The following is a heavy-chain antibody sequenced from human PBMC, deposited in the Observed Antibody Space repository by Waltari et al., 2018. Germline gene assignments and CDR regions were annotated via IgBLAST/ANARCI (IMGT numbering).Heavy chain of an antibody. D-gene: IGHD3-9*01. CDR2: IIPIFGTA. Sequence: QVQLVQSGAEVKKPGSSVKVSCKASGGTFSSYAISWVRQAPGQGLEWMGGIIPIFGTANYAQKFQGRVTITADKSTSTAYMELSSLRSEDTAVYYCARGLGYDILTGYYHNWFDPWGQGTLVTVSS. CDR3: ARGLGYDILTGYYHNWFDP. J-gene: IGHJ5*02. V-gene: IGHV1-69*14. CDR1: GGTFSSYA.